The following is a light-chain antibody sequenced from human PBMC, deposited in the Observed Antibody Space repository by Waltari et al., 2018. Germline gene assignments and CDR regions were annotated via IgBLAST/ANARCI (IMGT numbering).Light chain of an antibody. CDR3: CSYAGSSTVL. V-gene: IGLV2-11*01. J-gene: IGLJ2*01. Sequence: QSALTQPRSVSGSPGQSVTISCTGTSSAVGGYNYVSWYQQHPGKAPKLMIYDVTNRPSGVPDRFSGSKSGNTASLTISGLQAEDEADYYCCSYAGSSTVLFGGGTKLTVL. CDR1: SSAVGGYNY. CDR2: DVT.